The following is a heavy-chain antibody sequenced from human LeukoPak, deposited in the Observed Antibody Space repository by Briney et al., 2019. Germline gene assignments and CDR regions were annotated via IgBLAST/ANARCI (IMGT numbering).Heavy chain of an antibody. V-gene: IGHV3-30-3*01. CDR1: GFTFTKYA. D-gene: IGHD2-2*01. CDR3: ARDCSSATCYAAFDY. J-gene: IGHJ4*02. Sequence: GRSLRLSCVASGFTFTKYAMDWVRQAPGKGLEWVASISYDDTNKAYSGSVKGRFTVSRDTSNNTLYLQMNSLRAEDTGVYYCARDCSSATCYAAFDYWGQGTLVTVSS. CDR2: ISYDDTNK.